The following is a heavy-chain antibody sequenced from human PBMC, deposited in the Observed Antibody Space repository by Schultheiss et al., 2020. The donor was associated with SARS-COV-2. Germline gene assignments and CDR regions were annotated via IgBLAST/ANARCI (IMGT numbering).Heavy chain of an antibody. CDR1: GFRFSDYV. D-gene: IGHD4-17*01. J-gene: IGHJ3*02. V-gene: IGHV3-23*01. CDR3: ATRGLPRVFDI. CDR2: ISDSGVTT. Sequence: GESLKISCVASGFRFSDYVMNWVRQAPGKGLEWVSSISDSGVTTDCADSVKGRFTISRDNAKNILYLQMNSLRADDSASYYCATRGLPRVFDIWGQGTPVTVSS.